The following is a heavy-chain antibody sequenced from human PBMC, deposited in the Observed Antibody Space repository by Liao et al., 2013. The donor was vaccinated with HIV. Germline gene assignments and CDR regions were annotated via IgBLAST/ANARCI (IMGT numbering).Heavy chain of an antibody. CDR1: GDSINSRSPY. CDR3: ARMGTSSEYHDMFSGYYSHTQQGTHFDY. D-gene: IGHD3-9*01. CDR2: LYFSGTT. V-gene: IGHV4-39*07. Sequence: QLQLQESGPRLVKPSETLSLTCSVSGDSINSRSPYWGWIRQSPGKGLEWIGSLYFSGTTFYSPSLKGRVSIAVDTSKNQFSLRLSSVTAADTAIYYCARMGTSSEYHDMFSGYYSHTQQGTHFDYWGHGTPVTVSS. J-gene: IGHJ4*01.